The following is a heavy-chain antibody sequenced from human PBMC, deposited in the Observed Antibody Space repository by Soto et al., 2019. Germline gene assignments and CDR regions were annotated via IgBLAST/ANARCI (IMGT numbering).Heavy chain of an antibody. CDR2: MNPNSGNT. J-gene: IGHJ3*02. V-gene: IGHV1-8*01. D-gene: IGHD1-26*01. CDR1: GYTFTSYD. CDR3: AREMSSGALDI. Sequence: QVQLVQSGAEVKKPGASVKVSCKTSGYTFTSYDINWVRQATGQGLEWMGWMNPNSGNTAYAQRLQGRVTMTRNTSISTAYKELSSLKSEETAVYYCAREMSSGALDIWGQGTMVTVYS.